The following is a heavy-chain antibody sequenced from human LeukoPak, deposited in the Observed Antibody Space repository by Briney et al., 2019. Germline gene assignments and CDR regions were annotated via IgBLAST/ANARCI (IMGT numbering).Heavy chain of an antibody. J-gene: IGHJ6*03. Sequence: GGTLRLSCAASGFTFSNYWMSWGRQAPGKGLEWVATIKQDGSEKYYVDSVKGRFTISRDNANNSLYLQMNSLRAEDTAVYYCARYDFWSGYSSNYYYYMDVWGKGTTVTVSS. V-gene: IGHV3-7*01. CDR2: IKQDGSEK. D-gene: IGHD3-3*01. CDR1: GFTFSNYW. CDR3: ARYDFWSGYSSNYYYYMDV.